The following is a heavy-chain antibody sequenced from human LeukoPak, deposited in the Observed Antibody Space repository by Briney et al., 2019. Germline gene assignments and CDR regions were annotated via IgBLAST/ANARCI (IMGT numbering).Heavy chain of an antibody. J-gene: IGHJ6*03. D-gene: IGHD1-7*01. V-gene: IGHV3-20*04. Sequence: GGSLRLSCAASGFTFDDYGMSWVRHAPGKGLEWVSGIGTAGEIYYPGSVKGRFTISRDNAKNSLYLQMNSLRAEDTAVYYCAKFGTSPPYYYYYMDVWGKGTTVTISS. CDR2: IGTAGEI. CDR1: GFTFDDYG. CDR3: AKFGTSPPYYYYYMDV.